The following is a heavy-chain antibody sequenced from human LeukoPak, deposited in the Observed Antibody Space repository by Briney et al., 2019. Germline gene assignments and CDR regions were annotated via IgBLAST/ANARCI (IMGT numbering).Heavy chain of an antibody. CDR1: GFTFSSYW. CDR3: ARGVGGRGSWFDY. D-gene: IGHD6-13*01. V-gene: IGHV3-7*01. CDR2: IKQDGSEK. J-gene: IGHJ4*02. Sequence: GGSLRLSCAASGFTFSSYWMSWVRQAPGKGLEWVANIKQDGSEKYYVDSVKGRFTISRDNAKNSLYLQMNSLRAEDTAVYYCARGVGGRGSWFDYWGQGTLVTVSS.